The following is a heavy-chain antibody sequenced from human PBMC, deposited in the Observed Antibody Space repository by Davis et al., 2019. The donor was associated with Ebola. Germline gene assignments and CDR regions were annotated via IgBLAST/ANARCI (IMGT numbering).Heavy chain of an antibody. J-gene: IGHJ4*02. CDR2: INPNSGGT. CDR3: ARGQQLVHGRRYFDY. V-gene: IGHV1-2*04. Sequence: ASVKVSCKASGYTFTGYYMHWVRQAPGQGLEWMGWINPNSGGTNYAQKFQGWVTMTRDTSTSTVYMELSSLRSEDTAVYYCARGQQLVHGRRYFDYWGQGTLVTVSS. D-gene: IGHD6-13*01. CDR1: GYTFTGYY.